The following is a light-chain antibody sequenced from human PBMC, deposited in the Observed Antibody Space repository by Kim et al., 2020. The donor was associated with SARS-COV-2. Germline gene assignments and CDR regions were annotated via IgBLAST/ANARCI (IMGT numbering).Light chain of an antibody. CDR3: QQYNNWPLT. CDR2: GAS. J-gene: IGKJ3*01. CDR1: QSVSSN. Sequence: VSPGERATLSCRASQSVSSNLAWYQQKPGQAPRLLIYGASTRATGIPARFSGGGSGTEFTLTISSLQSEDFAVYYCQQYNNWPLTFGPGTKVDIK. V-gene: IGKV3-15*01.